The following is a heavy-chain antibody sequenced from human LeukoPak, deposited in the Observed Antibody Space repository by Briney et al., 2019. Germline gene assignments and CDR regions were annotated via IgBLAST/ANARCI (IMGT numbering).Heavy chain of an antibody. V-gene: IGHV3-74*01. CDR2: INSDGSST. CDR1: GFTFSSYW. D-gene: IGHD1-26*01. Sequence: GGSLRLSCAASGFTFSSYWMHWVRQAPGKGLVWVSRINSDGSSTSYADSVKGRFTISRDNAKNTLYLQMNSLRAEDTAVYYCARVGFIWPHYFFDYWGQGTLVTVSS. J-gene: IGHJ4*02. CDR3: ARVGFIWPHYFFDY.